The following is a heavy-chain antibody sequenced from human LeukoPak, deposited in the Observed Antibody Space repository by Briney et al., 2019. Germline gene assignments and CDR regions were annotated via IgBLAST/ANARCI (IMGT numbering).Heavy chain of an antibody. D-gene: IGHD2-2*01. J-gene: IGHJ4*02. CDR2: IDPSDSYA. CDR1: GYSFTNYW. Sequence: GESLRISCKGSGYSFTNYWISWVRQMPGKGVEEMGRIDPSDSYASYSPSFQGHVTISADRPTSTVYLQWSSLKASDTAIYYCARQVDCSTTSCYPPEFDFWGQGTLVTVSS. V-gene: IGHV5-10-1*01. CDR3: ARQVDCSTTSCYPPEFDF.